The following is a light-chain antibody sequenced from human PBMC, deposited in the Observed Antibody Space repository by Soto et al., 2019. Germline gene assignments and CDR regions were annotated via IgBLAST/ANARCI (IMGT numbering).Light chain of an antibody. CDR3: KEYNDWPLT. CDR1: QSVSSN. CDR2: GAF. Sequence: EIVLTQSPGTMSLSPAARATLSCRASQSVSSNLAWYQQKPGQANSLLIYGAFTRATGIPARFSGTGSGTEFTLTISSLQSEDFALYYCKEYNDWPLTVGQGNKVAIK. J-gene: IGKJ1*01. V-gene: IGKV3-15*01.